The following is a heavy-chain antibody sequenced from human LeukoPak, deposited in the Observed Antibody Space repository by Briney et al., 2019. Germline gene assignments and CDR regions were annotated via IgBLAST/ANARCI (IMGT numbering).Heavy chain of an antibody. J-gene: IGHJ4*02. V-gene: IGHV3-48*03. D-gene: IGHD5-18*01. CDR3: ASLPSGYSYGLFDY. Sequence: SVKGRFTISRDNAKNSLYLQMNSLRAEDTAVYYCASLPSGYSYGLFDYWGQGTLVTVSS.